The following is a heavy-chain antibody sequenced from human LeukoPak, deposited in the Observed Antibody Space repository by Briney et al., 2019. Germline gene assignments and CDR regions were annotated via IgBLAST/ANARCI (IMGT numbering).Heavy chain of an antibody. D-gene: IGHD1-1*01. Sequence: SQTLSLTCTVSGGSISSGGYYWSWIRQHPGKGLEWIGYIYYSGSTYYNPSLKSRVTISVDTSKNQFSLKLSSVTAADTAVYYCASLDPPYNRLDPWGQGTLVTVSS. CDR3: ASLDPPYNRLDP. J-gene: IGHJ5*02. CDR1: GGSISSGGYY. V-gene: IGHV4-31*03. CDR2: IYYSGST.